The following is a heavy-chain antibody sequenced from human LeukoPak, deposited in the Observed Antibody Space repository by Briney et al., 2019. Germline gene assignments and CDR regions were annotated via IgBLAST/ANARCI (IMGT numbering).Heavy chain of an antibody. CDR1: GDSVSSNSA. V-gene: IGHV6-1*01. CDR2: TYYRSKWYN. Sequence: SQTLSLTCAISGDSVSSNSAWSWIRQSPSRGLEWLGRTYYRSKWYNDYAVSVKSRIIISPDTSKNQFSLQLNSVTPEDTAIYYCAILRTASSFDFWGQGTLVTVSS. D-gene: IGHD1-1*01. J-gene: IGHJ4*02. CDR3: AILRTASSFDF.